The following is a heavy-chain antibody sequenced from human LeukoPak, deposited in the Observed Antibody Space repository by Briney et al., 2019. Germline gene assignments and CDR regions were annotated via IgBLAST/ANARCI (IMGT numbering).Heavy chain of an antibody. CDR1: GYTFTSYG. Sequence: ASVKVSCKTSGYTFTSYGMHWVRRAPGQSLEWMGWINGGNGNTKYSEKFQGRVTIIRDTSASTAYMELSSLRSEDTAVYYCARVFYGDYGPFDYWGQGTLVTVSS. J-gene: IGHJ4*02. D-gene: IGHD4-17*01. CDR3: ARVFYGDYGPFDY. V-gene: IGHV1-3*01. CDR2: INGGNGNT.